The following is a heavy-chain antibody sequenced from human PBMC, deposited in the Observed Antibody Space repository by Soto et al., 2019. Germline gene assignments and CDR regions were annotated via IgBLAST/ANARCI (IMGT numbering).Heavy chain of an antibody. CDR2: IYYSGST. D-gene: IGHD3-22*01. V-gene: IGHV4-39*01. J-gene: IGHJ4*02. CDR1: GGSISSSSYY. CDR3: VYGYYYDSSGYLLDY. Sequence: PSETLSLTCTVSGGSISSSSYYWGWIRQPPGKGLEWIGSIYYSGSTYYNPSLKSRVTISVDTSKNQFSLKLSSVTAADTAVYYCVYGYYYDSSGYLLDYWGQGTLVTVSS.